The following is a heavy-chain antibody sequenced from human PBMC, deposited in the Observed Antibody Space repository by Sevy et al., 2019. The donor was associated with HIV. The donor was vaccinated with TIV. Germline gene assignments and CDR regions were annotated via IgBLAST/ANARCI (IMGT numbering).Heavy chain of an antibody. CDR3: TTDVHLGDFRLWDD. CDR2: FYPQRGKI. Sequence: ASVKVSCQVFEYSLNELSIHWVRQAPGKGLEWMGGFYPQRGKIIYAQKFQGRVTMTEDTSTETAYMELSNLRSEDTAVYYCTTDVHLGDFRLWDDWGQGTRVTVSS. CDR1: EYSLNELS. J-gene: IGHJ4*02. D-gene: IGHD4-17*01. V-gene: IGHV1-24*01.